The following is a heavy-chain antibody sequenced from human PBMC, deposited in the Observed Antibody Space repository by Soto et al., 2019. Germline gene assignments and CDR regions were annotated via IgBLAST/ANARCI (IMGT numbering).Heavy chain of an antibody. CDR1: GYTFTSYD. CDR2: MNPNSGNT. Sequence: ASVKVSCKASGYTFTSYDINWVRQATGQGLEWMGWMNPNSGNTGYAQKFQGRVTMTRNTSISTAYMELSSLRSEDTAVYYYARVIRIFGLFTSFSSSYGRDAGGQGT. D-gene: IGHD3-3*02. CDR3: ARVIRIFGLFTSFSSSYGRDA. V-gene: IGHV1-8*01. J-gene: IGHJ6*02.